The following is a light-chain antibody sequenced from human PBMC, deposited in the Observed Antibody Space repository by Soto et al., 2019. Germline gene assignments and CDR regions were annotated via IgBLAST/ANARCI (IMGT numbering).Light chain of an antibody. CDR1: QSVSSY. CDR3: QQRGNWPLT. Sequence: EIVLTQSPATLSLSPGERATLSCRASQSVSSYLGWYQQKPGQAPRLLIYDASNRASGIPARFSGSGSGTDFTLTISSLEPADFAVYYCQQRGNWPLTFGGGTRVEIK. J-gene: IGKJ4*01. V-gene: IGKV3-11*01. CDR2: DAS.